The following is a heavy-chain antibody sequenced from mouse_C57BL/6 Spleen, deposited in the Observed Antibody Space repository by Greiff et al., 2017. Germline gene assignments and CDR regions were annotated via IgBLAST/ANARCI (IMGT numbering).Heavy chain of an antibody. V-gene: IGHV1-9*01. CDR3: ARGRIYGNYGYWYFDV. CDR1: GYTFTGYW. Sequence: QVQLQQSGAELMKPGASVKLSCKATGYTFTGYWIEWVKQRPGHGLEWIGEILPGSGSTNYNEKFKGKATFTADTSSNTAYMQLSSLTTEDSAIYYCARGRIYGNYGYWYFDVWGTGTTVTVSS. D-gene: IGHD2-1*01. J-gene: IGHJ1*03. CDR2: ILPGSGST.